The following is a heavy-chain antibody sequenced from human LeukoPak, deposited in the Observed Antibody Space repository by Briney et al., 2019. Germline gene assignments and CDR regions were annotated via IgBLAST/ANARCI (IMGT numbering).Heavy chain of an antibody. V-gene: IGHV5-51*01. D-gene: IGHD2-2*03. CDR2: IYPGDSDT. J-gene: IGHJ3*02. CDR1: GYSFTTYW. CDR3: ARDGGGYCSTTSCLEDAFDT. Sequence: GESLKISCKGSGYSFTTYWIGWLRQMPGKGLEWMGIIYPGDSDTRYSPSFQGQVTISADKSISTAYLQWSSLKASDTAMYYCARDGGGYCSTTSCLEDAFDTWGQGTMVTVSS.